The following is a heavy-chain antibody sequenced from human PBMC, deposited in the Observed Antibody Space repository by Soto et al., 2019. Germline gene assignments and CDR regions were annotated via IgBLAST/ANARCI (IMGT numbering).Heavy chain of an antibody. V-gene: IGHV3-23*01. CDR3: AKDAAKGYDFWSGYYRYGMDV. CDR1: GFTFSSYA. J-gene: IGHJ6*02. Sequence: PVGSLRLSCAASGFTFSSYAMSWVRQPPGKGLEWVSAISGSGGSTYYADSVKGRFTISRDNSKNTLYLQMNSLRAEDTAVYYCAKDAAKGYDFWSGYYRYGMDVWGQGTTVTVSS. CDR2: ISGSGGST. D-gene: IGHD3-3*01.